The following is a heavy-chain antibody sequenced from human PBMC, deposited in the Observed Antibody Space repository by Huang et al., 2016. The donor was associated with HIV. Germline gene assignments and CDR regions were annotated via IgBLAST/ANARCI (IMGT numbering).Heavy chain of an antibody. J-gene: IGHJ4*02. V-gene: IGHV4-34*01. CDR2: ISPVGTY. Sequence: QVQLSQWGAGLLKPSETLSLTCAVCGGSFSGYYWTWVRQTPGKGLEWIGEISPVGTYNYNPSLGSRLSMSSDTSKSQFSLKLTSMTVADTAVYFCARGRGDSRALDFWGQGTLVTVSS. CDR3: ARGRGDSRALDF. CDR1: GGSFSGYY. D-gene: IGHD3-16*01.